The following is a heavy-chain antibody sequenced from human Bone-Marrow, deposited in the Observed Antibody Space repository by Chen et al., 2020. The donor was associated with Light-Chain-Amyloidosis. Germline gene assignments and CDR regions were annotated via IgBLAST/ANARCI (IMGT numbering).Heavy chain of an antibody. V-gene: IGHV3-23*04. J-gene: IGHJ3*02. CDR1: GFAFSSYA. CDR3: AKDISYDDILPGYPADAFDI. Sequence: EVQLVESGGGLLQRGGSLRLSCAASGFAFSSYAMSWGRRAPGKGLEWGSTISGSGGSRYYGDSVKGRLTISRDNSNTALFLQMNSLIAKNTAVYYCAKDISYDDILPGYPADAFDIWGQGTMVTVSS. CDR2: ISGSGGSR. D-gene: IGHD3-9*01.